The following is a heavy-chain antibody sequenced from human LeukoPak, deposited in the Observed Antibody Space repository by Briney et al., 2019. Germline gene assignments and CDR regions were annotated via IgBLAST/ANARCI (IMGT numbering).Heavy chain of an antibody. CDR3: ARVGSSSWYYIFDY. D-gene: IGHD6-13*01. J-gene: IGHJ4*02. Sequence: SETLSLTCTVSGGSISSYYWSWIRQPAGKGLEWIGRIYTSGSTNYNPSLKSRVTMSVDTSKNQFSLKLSSETAADTAVYYCARVGSSSWYYIFDYWGQGTLVTVSS. CDR2: IYTSGST. CDR1: GGSISSYY. V-gene: IGHV4-4*07.